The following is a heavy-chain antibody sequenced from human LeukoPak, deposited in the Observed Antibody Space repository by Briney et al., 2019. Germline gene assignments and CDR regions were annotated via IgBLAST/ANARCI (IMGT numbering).Heavy chain of an antibody. CDR2: ISYDGSNK. CDR3: AKDSSSSGDGFDY. Sequence: GGSLRLSCAASGFTFSSYAMHWVRQAPGKGLEWVAVISYDGSNKYYADSVKGRFTISRDNSKNTLYLQMNSLRAEDTAVYYCAKDSSSSGDGFDYWGQGTLVTVSS. D-gene: IGHD6-6*01. V-gene: IGHV3-30*04. CDR1: GFTFSSYA. J-gene: IGHJ4*02.